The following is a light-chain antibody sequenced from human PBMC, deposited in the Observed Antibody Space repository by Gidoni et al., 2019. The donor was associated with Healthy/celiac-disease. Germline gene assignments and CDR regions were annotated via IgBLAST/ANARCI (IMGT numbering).Light chain of an antibody. Sequence: QSALTQPAYVSGSPGQSITISCTGTSRDVGGYNYVSWYQQHPGNAPKLMIYEVSNRPSGVSNRFSGSKSGNTASLTISGLQAEDEADYYCSSYTSSSTLVFGGGTKLTVL. CDR2: EVS. J-gene: IGLJ2*01. V-gene: IGLV2-14*01. CDR3: SSYTSSSTLV. CDR1: SRDVGGYNY.